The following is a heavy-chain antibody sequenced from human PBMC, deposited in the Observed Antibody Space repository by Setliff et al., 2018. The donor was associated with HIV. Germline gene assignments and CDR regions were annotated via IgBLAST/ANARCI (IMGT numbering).Heavy chain of an antibody. CDR1: GYTFTSYG. J-gene: IGHJ5*02. CDR2: ISAYNGNT. CDR3: ARGGPGSSFGYDWFDP. D-gene: IGHD5-18*01. V-gene: IGHV1-18*01. Sequence: ASVKVSCKASGYTFTSYGISWVRQAPGQGLEWMGWISAYNGNTNYAQKFEGRVAMTADTSTNNVHMYLSSLRSEDTAIYYCARGGPGSSFGYDWFDPWGQGTPVTVSS.